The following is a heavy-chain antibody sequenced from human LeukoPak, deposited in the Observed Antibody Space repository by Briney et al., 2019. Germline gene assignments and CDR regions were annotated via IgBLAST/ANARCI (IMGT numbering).Heavy chain of an antibody. CDR1: GYSISSGYY. V-gene: IGHV4-38-2*02. CDR2: IYHSGST. CDR3: ARRTYYYDSSGYYYGGWDFDY. Sequence: PSETLSLTCTVSGYSISSGYYWGWIRQPPGKGLEWIGSIYHSGSTYYNPSLKSRVTISVDTSKNQFSLKLSSVTAADTAVYYCARRTYYYDSSGYYYGGWDFDYWGQGTLVTVSS. D-gene: IGHD3-22*01. J-gene: IGHJ4*02.